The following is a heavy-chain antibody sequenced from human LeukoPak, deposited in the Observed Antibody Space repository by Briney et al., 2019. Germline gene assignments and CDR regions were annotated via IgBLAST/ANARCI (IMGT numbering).Heavy chain of an antibody. Sequence: PSETLSLTCTVSGVSISSGGYYWSWIRQPAGKGLEWIGRIYTSGSTNYNPSLKSRVTMSVDTSKNQFSLKLSSVTAADTAVYYCAREGITGTQHSSGLDYWGQGTLVTVSS. J-gene: IGHJ4*02. CDR3: AREGITGTQHSSGLDY. CDR1: GVSISSGGYY. D-gene: IGHD1-20*01. CDR2: IYTSGST. V-gene: IGHV4-61*02.